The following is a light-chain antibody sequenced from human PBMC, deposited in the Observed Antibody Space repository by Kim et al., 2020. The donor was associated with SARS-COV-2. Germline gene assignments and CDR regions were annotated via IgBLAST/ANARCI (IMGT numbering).Light chain of an antibody. V-gene: IGLV1-44*01. J-gene: IGLJ3*02. CDR2: SSN. CDR1: SSNIGLNS. Sequence: QSVLTQPPSASGTPGQRVIISCSGSSSNIGLNSVNWYQQVPGTAPKMFIYSSNQRPSGVPDRFSGSRSGTSASLAISGLQSEDESDYYCAAWDDTLSAWVFGGGTRLTVL. CDR3: AAWDDTLSAWV.